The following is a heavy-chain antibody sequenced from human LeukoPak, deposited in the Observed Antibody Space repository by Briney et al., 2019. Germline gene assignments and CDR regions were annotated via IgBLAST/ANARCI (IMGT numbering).Heavy chain of an antibody. CDR1: GFTFTNYG. J-gene: IGHJ4*02. CDR2: TSGSGAST. Sequence: GGSLRLSCATSGFTFTNYGMSWVRQAPGKGLEWVSATSGSGASTYYADSVKGRFTISRDNSKSALYLQMNSLRAEDTAVYYCAKVLYSGSYYDFDSWGQGTLVTVSS. D-gene: IGHD1-26*01. CDR3: AKVLYSGSYYDFDS. V-gene: IGHV3-23*01.